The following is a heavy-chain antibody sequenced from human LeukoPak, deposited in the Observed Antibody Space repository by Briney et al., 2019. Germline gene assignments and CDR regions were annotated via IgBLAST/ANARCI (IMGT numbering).Heavy chain of an antibody. V-gene: IGHV3-7*03. Sequence: PGGSLRLSCAASGFTFTTYWMSWVRQAPGKGLEWVANIKQDGSEKYVDSVKGRFTISRDNSKNTIYLQMNSLRAEDTAVYYCARDRNDYTAFDIWGQGTMVTISS. CDR1: GFTFTTYW. CDR2: IKQDGSEK. CDR3: ARDRNDYTAFDI. J-gene: IGHJ3*02. D-gene: IGHD3-16*01.